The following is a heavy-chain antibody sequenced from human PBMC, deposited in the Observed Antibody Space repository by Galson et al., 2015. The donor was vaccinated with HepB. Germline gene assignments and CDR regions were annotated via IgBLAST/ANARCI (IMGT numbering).Heavy chain of an antibody. CDR1: GYTFTSYG. Sequence: SVKVSCKASGYTFTSYGISWVRQAPGQGLEWMGWISAYNGNTNYAQKLQGRVTMTTDTSTSTAYMELRSLRSDDTAVYYCARHRSGSYYDGDYYDGRDVCGQGTTVTVSS. CDR2: ISAYNGNT. V-gene: IGHV1-18*04. CDR3: ARHRSGSYYDGDYYDGRDV. J-gene: IGHJ6*02. D-gene: IGHD1-26*01.